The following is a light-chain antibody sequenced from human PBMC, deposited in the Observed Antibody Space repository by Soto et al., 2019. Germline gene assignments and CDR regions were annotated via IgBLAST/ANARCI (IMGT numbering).Light chain of an antibody. Sequence: EIVLTQSPGTLSLSPGERATLSCRASQSIRSNYVAWYQQKPGQGPRLLIYGASSRATGIPDRFSGSGSGTDFTLIISRLEPEDFAMYYCQQYGSSPRTFGQGTKGISN. CDR3: QQYGSSPRT. V-gene: IGKV3-20*01. J-gene: IGKJ1*01. CDR1: QSIRSNY. CDR2: GAS.